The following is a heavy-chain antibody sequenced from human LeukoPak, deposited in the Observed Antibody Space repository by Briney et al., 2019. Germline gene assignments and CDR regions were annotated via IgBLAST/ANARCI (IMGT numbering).Heavy chain of an antibody. D-gene: IGHD6-13*01. V-gene: IGHV4-59*01. Sequence: SETLSLTCTVSGGSISSYYWSWIRQPPGKGLEWIGYIYYSGSTNYNPSPKSRVTISVDTSKNQFSLKLSSVTAADTAVYYCATDSSSWSRAGYFQHWGQGTLVTVSS. CDR3: ATDSSSWSRAGYFQH. CDR1: GGSISSYY. J-gene: IGHJ1*01. CDR2: IYYSGST.